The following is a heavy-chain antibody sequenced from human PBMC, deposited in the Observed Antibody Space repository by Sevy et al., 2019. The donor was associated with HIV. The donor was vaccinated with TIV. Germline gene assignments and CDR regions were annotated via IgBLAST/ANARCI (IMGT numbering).Heavy chain of an antibody. Sequence: SETLSLTCSLSGDSISSYYSTWVRQPPGKGLEWIGYLYYSGITNYNPSLKSRVTISVDTSKNQFSLKLTSVTAADTAVYYWPRGLAYYFDSWGQGTLVTVSS. CDR1: GDSISSYY. D-gene: IGHD4-17*01. CDR2: LYYSGIT. J-gene: IGHJ4*02. CDR3: PRGLAYYFDS. V-gene: IGHV4-59*08.